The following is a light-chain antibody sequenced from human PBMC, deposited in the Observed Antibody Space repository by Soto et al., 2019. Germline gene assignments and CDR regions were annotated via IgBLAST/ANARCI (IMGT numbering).Light chain of an antibody. V-gene: IGKV1-27*01. CDR3: QKYNSALYT. J-gene: IGKJ3*01. CDR2: TAS. Sequence: DIPMTQSPSSLSASVGDRVTITCRASQGITKYLAWYQQKPGKVPNLLIYTASTLQSGVPSRFSGSGYGTEFTLTISSLQPEDVATYYCQKYNSALYTFGPGTKVEIK. CDR1: QGITKY.